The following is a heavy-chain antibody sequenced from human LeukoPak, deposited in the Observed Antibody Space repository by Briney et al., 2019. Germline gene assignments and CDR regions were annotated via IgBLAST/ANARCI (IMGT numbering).Heavy chain of an antibody. CDR1: GFTFSNYA. CDR3: VKLPSYYDSLTGSFDY. Sequence: SGGSLRLSCAASGFTFSNYAMSWVRQAPGKGLEWVSAIGGSGSSTYYADSVKGRFTISRDNSKNTLYLQMNGLRAEDTALYYDVKLPSYYDSLTGSFDYWGQGTLVSVP. J-gene: IGHJ4*02. CDR2: IGGSGSST. V-gene: IGHV3-23*01. D-gene: IGHD3-9*01.